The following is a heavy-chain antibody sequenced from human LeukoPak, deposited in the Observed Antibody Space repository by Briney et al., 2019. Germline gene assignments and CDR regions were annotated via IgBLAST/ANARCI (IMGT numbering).Heavy chain of an antibody. V-gene: IGHV4-59*01. CDR1: AGSISSYY. CDR3: ARVGGQVDI. Sequence: SETLSLTYTVAAGSISSYYWSWIRQPPGKGLEWIGYIYYSGSTNYNPSLKSRVTISVDTSKNQFSLKLSSVTAADTAVYHCARVGGQVDIWGQGTMVTVSS. D-gene: IGHD1-26*01. CDR2: IYYSGST. J-gene: IGHJ3*02.